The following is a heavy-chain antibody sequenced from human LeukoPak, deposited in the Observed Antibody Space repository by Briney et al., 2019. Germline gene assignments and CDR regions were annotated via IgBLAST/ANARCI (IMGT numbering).Heavy chain of an antibody. V-gene: IGHV3-74*01. Sequence: GGSLTLSCAASGFTFRTSWMHWVRQDSRKGLVWVSRISSDGSDIRYADSVKGRFTISRDNAKNTLYLLMSSLRAEDTALYYCARDMGYCSGGSCPDYWGQGTLVTVSS. D-gene: IGHD2-15*01. CDR2: ISSDGSDI. J-gene: IGHJ4*02. CDR1: GFTFRTSW. CDR3: ARDMGYCSGGSCPDY.